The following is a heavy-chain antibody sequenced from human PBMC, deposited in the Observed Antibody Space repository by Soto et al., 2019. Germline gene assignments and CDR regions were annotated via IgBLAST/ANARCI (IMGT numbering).Heavy chain of an antibody. Sequence: QVTLKESGPVLVKPTETLTLTCTVSGFSLSNARMGVSWIRQPPGKALEWLAHIFSNDEKSYSTSLKSRLTISNDTSKSKVVLTMTNMDPVDTATYYCARISVTFHYYYYMDVWGKGTTVTVSS. J-gene: IGHJ6*03. V-gene: IGHV2-26*01. CDR3: ARISVTFHYYYYMDV. CDR2: IFSNDEK. CDR1: GFSLSNARMG. D-gene: IGHD4-17*01.